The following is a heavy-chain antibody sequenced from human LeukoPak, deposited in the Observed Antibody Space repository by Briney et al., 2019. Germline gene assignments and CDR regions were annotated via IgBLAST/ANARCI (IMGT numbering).Heavy chain of an antibody. D-gene: IGHD1-26*01. CDR3: ARDLSGSIDY. Sequence: EWVAVITYDGSNKYYADSVKGRFTISRDNSKNTLYLQMNSLRAEDTAVYYCARDLSGSIDYWGQGTLVTVSS. J-gene: IGHJ4*02. CDR2: ITYDGSNK. V-gene: IGHV3-30-3*01.